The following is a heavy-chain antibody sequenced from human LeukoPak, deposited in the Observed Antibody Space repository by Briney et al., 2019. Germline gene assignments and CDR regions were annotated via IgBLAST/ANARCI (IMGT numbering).Heavy chain of an antibody. J-gene: IGHJ3*02. V-gene: IGHV1-24*01. CDR3: ATEGVVVPAGAFDI. CDR2: FDPEDGET. Sequence: ASVKVSCKVSGYTLSKLPMYWVRQSPGKGLEWMGGFDPEDGETIYAQKFQGRVTMTEDTSTDTAYMELSSLRSEDTAVYYCATEGVVVPAGAFDIWGQGTMVTVSS. D-gene: IGHD2-2*01. CDR1: GYTLSKLP.